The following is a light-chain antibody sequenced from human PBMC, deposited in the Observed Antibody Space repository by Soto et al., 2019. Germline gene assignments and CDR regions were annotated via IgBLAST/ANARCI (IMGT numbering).Light chain of an antibody. CDR1: QSVRSSY. V-gene: IGKV3-20*01. Sequence: ETVLTQSPGTLSLSPGERATLSCRASQSVRSSYLAWYQEKPGQAPRLLIFGASSRATGIPDRFSGSGSGTDFTLTISRLEPEDFAAYYCQQYGSSPKTFGQGTKVDIK. CDR2: GAS. J-gene: IGKJ1*01. CDR3: QQYGSSPKT.